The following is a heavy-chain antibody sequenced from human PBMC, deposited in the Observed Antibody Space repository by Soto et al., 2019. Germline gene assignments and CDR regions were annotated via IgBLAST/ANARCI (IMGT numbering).Heavy chain of an antibody. V-gene: IGHV4-39*01. J-gene: IGHJ6*02. CDR2: IYYSGST. CDR3: ARQWYDFWSGRRYYYYYGMDV. Sequence: SETLSLTCTVSGGCISSSSYYWGWIRQPPGKGLEWIGSIYYSGSTYYNPSLKSRVTISVDTSKNQFSLKLSSVTAADTAVYYCARQWYDFWSGRRYYYYYGMDVWGQGTTVT. D-gene: IGHD3-3*01. CDR1: GGCISSSSYY.